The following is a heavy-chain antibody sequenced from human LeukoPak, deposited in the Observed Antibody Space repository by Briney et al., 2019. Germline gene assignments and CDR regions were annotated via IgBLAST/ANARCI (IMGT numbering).Heavy chain of an antibody. CDR1: GFTFSSYA. J-gene: IGHJ6*03. Sequence: GRSLRLSCAASGFTFSSYAMHWVRQAPGKGLEWVAVISYDGSDKYYADSVKGRFTISRDNSKNTLYLQMNSLRAEDTAVYYCARAGYSGYDEPYYYYYYYMDVWGKGTTVTVSS. D-gene: IGHD5-12*01. V-gene: IGHV3-30*01. CDR2: ISYDGSDK. CDR3: ARAGYSGYDEPYYYYYYYMDV.